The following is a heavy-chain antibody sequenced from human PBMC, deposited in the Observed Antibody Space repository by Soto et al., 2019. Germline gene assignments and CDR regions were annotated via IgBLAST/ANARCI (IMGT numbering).Heavy chain of an antibody. D-gene: IGHD2-15*01. CDR1: GFTVSSNY. CDR2: IYSGGST. J-gene: IGHJ4*02. Sequence: EVQLVESGGGLVQPGGSLRLSCAASGFTVSSNYMSWVRQAPGKGLEWVSVIYSGGSTYYADSVKGRFTISRHNSKNTLYLQMNSLRAEDTAVYYCARSLGYCSGGSCLNHPYYFDYWGQGTLVTVSS. V-gene: IGHV3-53*04. CDR3: ARSLGYCSGGSCLNHPYYFDY.